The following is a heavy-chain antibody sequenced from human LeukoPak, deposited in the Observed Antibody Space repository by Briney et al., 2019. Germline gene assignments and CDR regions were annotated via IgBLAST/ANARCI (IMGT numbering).Heavy chain of an antibody. CDR3: ARDVMGPGVFDI. J-gene: IGHJ3*02. D-gene: IGHD3-16*01. Sequence: SETLSLTCTVSGGSISSSSYYWGWIRQPPGTGLEWIGYIYYSGSTNYNPSLKSRVTISVDTSKNQFSLKLSSVTAADTAVYYCARDVMGPGVFDIWGQGKMVTVSS. CDR2: IYYSGST. V-gene: IGHV4-61*01. CDR1: GGSISSSSYY.